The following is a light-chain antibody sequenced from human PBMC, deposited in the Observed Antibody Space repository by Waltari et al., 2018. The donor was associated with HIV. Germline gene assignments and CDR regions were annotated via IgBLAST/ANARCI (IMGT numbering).Light chain of an antibody. V-gene: IGLV1-51*01. J-gene: IGLJ1*01. CDR2: DNN. CDR3: GTWDSRLRGFA. Sequence: QSLLTQPPSVSAAPGQRVTISCSGNTSNIGSNFVSWYQQVPETAPKVLIYDNNKRPSGIPDRFSGTKSGTSATLGITGLQTGDGADYYCGTWDSRLRGFAFGSGTKVTVL. CDR1: TSNIGSNF.